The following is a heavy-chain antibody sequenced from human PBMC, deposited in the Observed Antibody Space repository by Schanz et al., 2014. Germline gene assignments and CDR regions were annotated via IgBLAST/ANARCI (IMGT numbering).Heavy chain of an antibody. CDR2: MYHSGST. J-gene: IGHJ6*02. D-gene: IGHD3-16*01. CDR1: GGSISSNNW. Sequence: QVQLQESGPGLVKPSGTLSLTCTVFGGSISSNNWWSWVRQSPGKGLEWIGEMYHSGSTNYNPSLKRRVTMSVDMSNNQFSLKLTSVTAADTAVYYCAAGSYDYVWGSAVWGQGTTVIVS. CDR3: AAGSYDYVWGSAV. V-gene: IGHV4-4*02.